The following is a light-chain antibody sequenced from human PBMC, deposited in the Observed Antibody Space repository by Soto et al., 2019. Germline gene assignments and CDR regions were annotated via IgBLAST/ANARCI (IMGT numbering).Light chain of an antibody. CDR1: SSDVGGYNY. V-gene: IGLV2-14*01. CDR3: SSYTSTNFWV. Sequence: QSVLTQPASVSGSPGQSITISCTGTSSDVGGYNYVSWYQQHPGKAPKLLIYEVSNRPSGMSNRFSGSKSGITASLTISGLQAEDEADYYCSSYTSTNFWVFGEGTTLTVL. J-gene: IGLJ3*02. CDR2: EVS.